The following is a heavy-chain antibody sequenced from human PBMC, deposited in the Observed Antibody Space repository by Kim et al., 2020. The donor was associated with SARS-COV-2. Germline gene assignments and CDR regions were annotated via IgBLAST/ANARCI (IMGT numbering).Heavy chain of an antibody. D-gene: IGHD2-2*02. J-gene: IGHJ6*02. CDR2: INHSGST. CDR1: GGSFSGYY. CDR3: ARGQFRDIVVVPAAIPYGMDV. Sequence: SETLSLTCAVYGGSFSGYYWSWIRQPPGKGLEWIGEINHSGSTNYNPSLKSRVIISVDTSKNQFSLKLSSVTAADTAVYYCARGQFRDIVVVPAAIPYGMDVWGQGTTVTVAS. V-gene: IGHV4-34*01.